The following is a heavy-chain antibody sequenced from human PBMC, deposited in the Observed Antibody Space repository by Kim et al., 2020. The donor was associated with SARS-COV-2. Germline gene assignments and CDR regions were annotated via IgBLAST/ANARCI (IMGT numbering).Heavy chain of an antibody. CDR3: AKGVAAAGTGWFDP. D-gene: IGHD6-13*01. V-gene: IGHV3-9*01. J-gene: IGHJ5*02. Sequence: AYAVKGTFTNSRDNAKNSLYLQRNSLRAEDTALYYCAKGVAAAGTGWFDPWGQGTLVTVSS.